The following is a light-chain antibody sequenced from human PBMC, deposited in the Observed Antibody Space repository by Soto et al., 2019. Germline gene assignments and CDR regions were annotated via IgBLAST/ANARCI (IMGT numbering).Light chain of an antibody. CDR1: QIMTNW. CDR3: KQADTFPVS. J-gene: IGKJ5*01. Sequence: DIKITQSPSAVSAYVRPKAPICFPAIQIMTNWLAWYQQRPGQAPKLLILAASTLQRGVPSRFSGTGSRTDSTRNITDLQTEHVETSYCKQADTFPVSFGQGTRQEIK. V-gene: IGKV1D-12*01. CDR2: AAS.